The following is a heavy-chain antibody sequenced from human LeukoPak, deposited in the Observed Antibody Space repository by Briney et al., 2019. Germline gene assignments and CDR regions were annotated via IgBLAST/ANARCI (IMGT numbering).Heavy chain of an antibody. CDR1: GFTFSSYG. Sequence: GGSLRLSCAASGFTFSSYGMSWVRQAPGKGLEWVAVMSYDGFTKYYADSVKGRFTISRDNSKNTLYLQMNSLRPEDTAVYYCARDRLPSHQDDFDYWGQGTLVTVSS. J-gene: IGHJ4*02. CDR3: ARDRLPSHQDDFDY. V-gene: IGHV3-30*03. D-gene: IGHD3-3*01. CDR2: MSYDGFTK.